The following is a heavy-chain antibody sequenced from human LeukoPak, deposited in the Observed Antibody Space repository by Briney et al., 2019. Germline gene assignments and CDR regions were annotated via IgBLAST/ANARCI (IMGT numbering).Heavy chain of an antibody. V-gene: IGHV1-2*02. D-gene: IGHD5-24*01. J-gene: IGHJ4*02. Sequence: ASVKVSSKASGYTFTGYYMHWVRQAPGQGLEWMGWINPNSGDTNYAQNFQGRVTMTRDTSISTAYMELSRLRSDDTAVFYCARDQMGHFDYWGQGTLVTVSS. CDR2: INPNSGDT. CDR1: GYTFTGYY. CDR3: ARDQMGHFDY.